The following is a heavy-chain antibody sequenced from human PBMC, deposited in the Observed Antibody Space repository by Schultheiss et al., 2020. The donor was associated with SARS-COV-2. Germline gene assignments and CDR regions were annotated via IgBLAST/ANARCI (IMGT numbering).Heavy chain of an antibody. CDR2: IYYSGST. V-gene: IGHV4-34*01. J-gene: IGHJ5*02. Sequence: SETLSLTCAVYGGSFSGYYWSWIRQPPGKGLEWIGYIYYSGSTYYNPSLKSRVTISVDTSKNQFSLKLSSVTAADTAVYYCARVRLGYCSSTSCPKENWFDPWGQGTLVTVSS. CDR1: GGSFSGYY. CDR3: ARVRLGYCSSTSCPKENWFDP. D-gene: IGHD2-2*01.